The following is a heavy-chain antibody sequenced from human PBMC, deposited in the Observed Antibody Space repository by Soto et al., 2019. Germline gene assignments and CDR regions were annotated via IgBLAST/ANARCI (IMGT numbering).Heavy chain of an antibody. V-gene: IGHV1-46*01. CDR1: GYTSTSYY. J-gene: IGHJ6*02. Sequence: ASVKVSCKASGYTSTSYYMHWVRQAAGQGLEWMGIINPSGGSTSYAQKFQGRVTMTRDTSTSTVYMELSSLRSEDTAVYYCARGTEGITMVRGVTYYNYGMNVWGQGTTVTVSS. CDR3: ARGTEGITMVRGVTYYNYGMNV. CDR2: INPSGGST. D-gene: IGHD3-10*01.